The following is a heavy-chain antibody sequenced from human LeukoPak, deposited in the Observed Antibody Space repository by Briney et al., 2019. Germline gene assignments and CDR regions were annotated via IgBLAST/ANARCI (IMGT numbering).Heavy chain of an antibody. Sequence: GRSLRLSCAASGFTFSSYGMHWVRQAPGKGLEWVAFIRYDGSNKYYADSVKGRFTISRDNSKNTLYLQMNSLRAEDTAVYYCAKSSGWDYYYYYMDVWGKGTTVTVSS. CDR2: IRYDGSNK. V-gene: IGHV3-30*02. CDR3: AKSSGWDYYYYYMDV. CDR1: GFTFSSYG. D-gene: IGHD6-19*01. J-gene: IGHJ6*03.